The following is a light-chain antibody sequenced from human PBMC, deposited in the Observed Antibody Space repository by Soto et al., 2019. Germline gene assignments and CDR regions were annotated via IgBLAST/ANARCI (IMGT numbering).Light chain of an antibody. CDR3: QQYNTWHPKMA. Sequence: PGETATLSCRASQSVSSDLAWYQQRPGQAPRLLIYGASTRATGIPARFRGSGSGTESRLTISSLQSEDFATYYCQQYNTWHPKMAFGRGTKVDIK. V-gene: IGKV3-15*01. CDR1: QSVSSD. CDR2: GAS. J-gene: IGKJ1*01.